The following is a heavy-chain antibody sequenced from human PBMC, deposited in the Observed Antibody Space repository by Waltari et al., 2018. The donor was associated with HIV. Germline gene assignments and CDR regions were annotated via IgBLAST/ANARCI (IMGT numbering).Heavy chain of an antibody. D-gene: IGHD4-17*01. V-gene: IGHV4-39*01. J-gene: IGHJ4*02. CDR2: VYYSGST. CDR3: APRDYGDYQFDY. Sequence: QLQLQESGPGLVKPSETLSLTCTVSGGSIISTVYYWGWIRQPPGKGLEWIGSVYYSGSTYCNPSLKSRVTISVDTSKNQFYLRLRSVTAADTAVYYCAPRDYGDYQFDYWGRGTLVTVSS. CDR1: GGSIISTVYY.